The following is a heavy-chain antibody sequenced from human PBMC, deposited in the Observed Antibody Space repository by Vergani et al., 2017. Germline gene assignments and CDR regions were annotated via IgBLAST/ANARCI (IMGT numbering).Heavy chain of an antibody. CDR1: GYTLTGYY. CDR3: ARVGYCSSTSCYQHWFDP. Sequence: QVQLVQSGAEVKKPGASVKVSCKASGYTLTGYYMHWVRQAPGQGLEWMGWINPNSGGTNYAQKFQGRVTMTRDTSISTAYMELSRLRSDDTAVYYCARVGYCSSTSCYQHWFDPWGQGTLVTVSS. V-gene: IGHV1-2*02. CDR2: INPNSGGT. J-gene: IGHJ5*02. D-gene: IGHD2-2*01.